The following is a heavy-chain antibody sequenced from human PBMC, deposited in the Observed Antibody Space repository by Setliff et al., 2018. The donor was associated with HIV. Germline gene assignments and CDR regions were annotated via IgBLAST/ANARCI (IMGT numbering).Heavy chain of an antibody. CDR2: IYYSGST. J-gene: IGHJ4*02. Sequence: SETLSLTCSVSGGSFSSDSYYWGWIRQFPGKGLEWIGSIYYSGSTNYNPSLKSRVTISVDTSKNQFSLKLSSVTAADTAVYYCARVEMATIKAFDYWGQGTLVTVSS. D-gene: IGHD5-12*01. CDR1: GGSFSSDSYY. V-gene: IGHV4-39*07. CDR3: ARVEMATIKAFDY.